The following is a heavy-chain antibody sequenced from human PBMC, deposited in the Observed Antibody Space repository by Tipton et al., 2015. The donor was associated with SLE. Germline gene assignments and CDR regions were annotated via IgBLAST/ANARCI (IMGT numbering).Heavy chain of an antibody. CDR3: ARTNSGEYYFDY. D-gene: IGHD3-16*01. Sequence: TLSLTCTVSGGSMRSGGYYWSWIRQHPGKGLEWIGYIYYSGSTYYNPSLKSRITISVDTSKNQFSLELSSVTSADTAVYYCARTNSGEYYFDYWGQETLVTVSS. CDR1: GGSMRSGGYY. CDR2: IYYSGST. V-gene: IGHV4-31*03. J-gene: IGHJ4*02.